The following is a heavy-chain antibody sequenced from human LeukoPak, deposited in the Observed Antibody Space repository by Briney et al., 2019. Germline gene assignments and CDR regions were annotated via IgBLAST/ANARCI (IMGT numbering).Heavy chain of an antibody. J-gene: IGHJ3*02. CDR3: ARPGLITPYNSGWVGAFDI. V-gene: IGHV5-51*01. D-gene: IGHD6-19*01. CDR2: IYPGDSDT. CDR1: GYSFTSYW. Sequence: GESLKISCKGSGYSFTSYWIGWVRQMPGKGLEWMGIIYPGDSDTRYSPSFQGQVTISADKSISTAYLQWSSLKASDTAMYYCARPGLITPYNSGWVGAFDIWGQGTMVTVSS.